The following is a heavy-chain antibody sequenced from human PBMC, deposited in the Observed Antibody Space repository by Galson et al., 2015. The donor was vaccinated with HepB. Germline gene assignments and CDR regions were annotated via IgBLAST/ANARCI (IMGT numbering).Heavy chain of an antibody. Sequence: SLRLSCAASGFTFSGSAMHWVRQASGKGLEWVGRIRSKANSYATAYAASVKGRFTISRDDSKNTAYLQMNSLKTEDTAVYYCTSTHCSGGSCYSGDYYYYHGMDVWGQGTTVTVSS. D-gene: IGHD2-15*01. CDR1: GFTFSGSA. V-gene: IGHV3-73*01. CDR2: IRSKANSYAT. J-gene: IGHJ6*02. CDR3: TSTHCSGGSCYSGDYYYYHGMDV.